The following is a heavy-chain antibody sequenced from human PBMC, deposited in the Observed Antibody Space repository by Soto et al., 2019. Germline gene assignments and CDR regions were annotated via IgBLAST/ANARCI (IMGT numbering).Heavy chain of an antibody. V-gene: IGHV4-30-2*02. CDR2: IYHSGST. CDR3: AKSQVHLWQLGYYYYVMDV. Sequence: SETLSLTCAVSGGSISSGGYSWSWIRQPPGKGLEWIGYIYHSGSTYYNPSLKSRVTISVDRSKNQFSLKLSSVTAADTAVYYCAKSQVHLWQLGYYYYVMDVWGQGTTVTVSS. D-gene: IGHD5-18*01. J-gene: IGHJ6*02. CDR1: GGSISSGGYS.